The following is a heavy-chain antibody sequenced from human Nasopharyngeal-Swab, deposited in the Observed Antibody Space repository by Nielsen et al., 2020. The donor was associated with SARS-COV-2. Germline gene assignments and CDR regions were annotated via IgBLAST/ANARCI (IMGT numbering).Heavy chain of an antibody. CDR1: GFVLSGHA. J-gene: IGHJ4*02. Sequence: GESLKISCAASGFVLSGHAVHWVRQAPGKGLEWVAVISNDDNLKFYTRSVKGRFTISRDISKNTLFLQMNDLRVEDTAAYYCASGAPGASGTMVAYWGQGTPVTVSS. D-gene: IGHD4/OR15-4a*01. CDR3: ASGAPGASGTMVAY. V-gene: IGHV3-30*07. CDR2: ISNDDNLK.